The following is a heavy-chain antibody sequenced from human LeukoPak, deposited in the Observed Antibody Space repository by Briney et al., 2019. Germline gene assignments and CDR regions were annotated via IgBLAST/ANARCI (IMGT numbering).Heavy chain of an antibody. CDR1: GGTFSSYA. J-gene: IGHJ6*02. CDR3: ARDFGEDGAYGMDV. CDR2: IIPIFGTA. Sequence: GASVKVSCKASGGTFSSYAISWVRQAPGQGLEWMGGIIPIFGTANYAQKFQGRVTITADGSTSTAYMELSSLRSEDTAVYYCARDFGEDGAYGMDVWGQGTTVTVSS. V-gene: IGHV1-69*13. D-gene: IGHD3-16*01.